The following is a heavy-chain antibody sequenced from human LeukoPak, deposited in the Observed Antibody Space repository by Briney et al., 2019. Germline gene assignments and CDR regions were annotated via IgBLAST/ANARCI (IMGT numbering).Heavy chain of an antibody. Sequence: SETLSLTCAVYGESFSGYYWSWIRQPPGKGLEWIGEINHSGSTNYNPSLKSRVTISVDTSKNQFSLKLSSVTAADTAVYYCARGGLTMSYYYYMDVWGKGTTVTVSS. V-gene: IGHV4-34*01. D-gene: IGHD4/OR15-4a*01. CDR2: INHSGST. J-gene: IGHJ6*03. CDR1: GESFSGYY. CDR3: ARGGLTMSYYYYMDV.